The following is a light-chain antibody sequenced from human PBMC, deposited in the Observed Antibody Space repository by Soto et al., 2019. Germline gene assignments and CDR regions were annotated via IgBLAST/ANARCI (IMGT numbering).Light chain of an antibody. J-gene: IGLJ2*01. V-gene: IGLV2-14*01. CDR2: EVS. Sequence: QSALTQPASVSGSPGQSITISCTGTSGDIGGYNYVSWYQQHPGKAPKLLISEVSNRPSGVSHRFSGSKSGNTASLTISGIVTEDEADYYCRSYTTNSIPVVFGGGTKLTVL. CDR3: RSYTTNSIPVV. CDR1: SGDIGGYNY.